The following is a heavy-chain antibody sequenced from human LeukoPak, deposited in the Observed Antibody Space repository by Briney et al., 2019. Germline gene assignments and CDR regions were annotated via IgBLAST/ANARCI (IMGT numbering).Heavy chain of an antibody. CDR1: GGTFSSYA. D-gene: IGHD3-22*01. CDR3: AKGSYYDSSGSFYFDY. CDR2: IIPIFGTA. V-gene: IGHV1-69*13. Sequence: SVKVSCKASGGTFSSYAISWVRQAPGQGLEWMGGIIPIFGTANYAQKFQGRVTITADESTGTAYMELSSLRSEDTAAYYCAKGSYYDSSGSFYFDYWGQGTLVTVSS. J-gene: IGHJ4*02.